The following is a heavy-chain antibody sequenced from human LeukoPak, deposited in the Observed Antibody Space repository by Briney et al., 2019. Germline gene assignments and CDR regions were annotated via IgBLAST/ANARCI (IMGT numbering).Heavy chain of an antibody. Sequence: ASVKVSCKASGYTFTSYGISWMRQAPGQGLEWMGWISAYNGNTNYAQKLQGRVTMTTDTSTSTAYMELRSLRSDDTAVYYCARAYYDFWSGYFDYWGQGTLVTVSS. CDR2: ISAYNGNT. CDR1: GYTFTSYG. J-gene: IGHJ4*02. V-gene: IGHV1-18*01. CDR3: ARAYYDFWSGYFDY. D-gene: IGHD3-3*01.